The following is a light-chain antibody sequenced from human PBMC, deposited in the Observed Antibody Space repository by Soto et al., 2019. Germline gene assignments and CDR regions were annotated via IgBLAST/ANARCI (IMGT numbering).Light chain of an antibody. CDR3: QQYRNWPLT. CDR1: QSFSNN. CDR2: GAS. Sequence: EIVMTQSPATLSVSPGARATLSCRASQSFSNNLAWYQQEPGQAPRLLIHGASTRATGIPARFSGSGSGTEFTLTISSLQSEDFAVYYCQQYRNWPLTFGGGTKVEIK. J-gene: IGKJ4*01. V-gene: IGKV3-15*01.